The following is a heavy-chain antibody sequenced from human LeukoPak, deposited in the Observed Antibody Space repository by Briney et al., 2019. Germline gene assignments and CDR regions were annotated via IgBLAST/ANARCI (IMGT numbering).Heavy chain of an antibody. Sequence: ASVKVSCKASGGTFSSYAISWVRQAPGQGLEWMGWISAYNGNTNYAQKLQGRVTMTTDTSTSTAYMELRSLRSDDTAAYYCARDMEIRYFDPTYYFDYWGQGTLVTVSS. CDR2: ISAYNGNT. D-gene: IGHD3-9*01. J-gene: IGHJ4*02. CDR1: GGTFSSYA. CDR3: ARDMEIRYFDPTYYFDY. V-gene: IGHV1-18*01.